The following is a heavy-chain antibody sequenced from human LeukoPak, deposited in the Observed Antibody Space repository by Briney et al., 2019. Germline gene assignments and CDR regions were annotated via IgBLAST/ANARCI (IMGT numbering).Heavy chain of an antibody. CDR2: LLYSGSP. Sequence: SETLSLTCNVSGVSISDYYWSWVRQSPGKGLEWIASLLYSGSPHYNPSLRSRVAISADTSKSQISLKLTSVTTADTAVYHCARTGRRGYFDLWGRGTLVTVSS. CDR1: GVSISDYY. CDR3: ARTGRRGYFDL. V-gene: IGHV4-59*01. J-gene: IGHJ2*01. D-gene: IGHD1-14*01.